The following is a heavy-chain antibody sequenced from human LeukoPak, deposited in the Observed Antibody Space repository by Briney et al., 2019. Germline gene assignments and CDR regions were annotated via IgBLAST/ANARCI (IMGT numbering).Heavy chain of an antibody. CDR3: TRQNADYLFDY. CDR1: GYSFTTYW. J-gene: IGHJ4*02. CDR2: IYPGDSDT. D-gene: IGHD4-17*01. V-gene: IGHV5-51*01. Sequence: GESLKISCKGSGYSFTTYWIAWVRQMPGKGLGWMGIIYPGDSDTRYSPSFQGQVTISADKSINTAYLQWSSLKASDTAMYYCTRQNADYLFDYWGQGTLVTVSS.